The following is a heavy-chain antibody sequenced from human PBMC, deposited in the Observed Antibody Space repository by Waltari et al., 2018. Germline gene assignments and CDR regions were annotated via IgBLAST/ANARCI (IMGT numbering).Heavy chain of an antibody. J-gene: IGHJ3*02. Sequence: QVQLVQSGAEVKKPGASVKVSCTASGYPFTSYDINWVRQATGQGLEWMGWMNHKSGKTGYAQKCQGRVTSTRNTSISTAYMERSSLRSEDTAVYYCARGGGGTDAFDIWGQGTMVTVSS. D-gene: IGHD1-26*01. CDR1: GYPFTSYD. CDR2: MNHKSGKT. CDR3: ARGGGGTDAFDI. V-gene: IGHV1-8*03.